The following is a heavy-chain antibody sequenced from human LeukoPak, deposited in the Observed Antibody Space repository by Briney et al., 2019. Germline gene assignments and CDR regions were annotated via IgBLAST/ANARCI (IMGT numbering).Heavy chain of an antibody. V-gene: IGHV3-21*04. CDR3: ARGQGFDFWSGSAYYFDY. Sequence: PGGSLRLSCTASGFTFSSYSTNWVRQAPGKGLEWVSSISSSSSYIYYADSVKGRFTISRDNAKNSLYLQMNSLRAEDTAVYYCARGQGFDFWSGSAYYFDYWGQGTLVTVSS. J-gene: IGHJ4*02. CDR1: GFTFSSYS. D-gene: IGHD3-3*01. CDR2: ISSSSSYI.